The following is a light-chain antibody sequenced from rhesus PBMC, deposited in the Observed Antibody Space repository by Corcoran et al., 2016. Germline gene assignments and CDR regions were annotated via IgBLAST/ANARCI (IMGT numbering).Light chain of an antibody. CDR1: QGISNA. V-gene: IGKV1-33*02. Sequence: DIQMSQSPSSLSASVGDKVIITCRASQGISNALAWYQQKPGKAPKLLIYAAASLESGVPSRFSGSRAGTDFTLTISSLQPEDFATYYCQQGYSTPYSFGQGTKVEIK. J-gene: IGKJ2*01. CDR2: AAA. CDR3: QQGYSTPYS.